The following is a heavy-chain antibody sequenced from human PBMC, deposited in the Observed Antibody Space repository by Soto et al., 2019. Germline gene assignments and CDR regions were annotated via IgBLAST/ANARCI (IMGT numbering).Heavy chain of an antibody. V-gene: IGHV4-30-2*01. J-gene: IGHJ6*02. CDR3: ARAHYGDYGYGMDV. CDR2: IYESGST. D-gene: IGHD4-17*01. CDR1: GGSISSGGYS. Sequence: QLQLQESGSGLVKPSQTLSLTCAVSGGSISSGGYSWSWIRQPPGKGLEWIGYIYESGSTYYNPSLKSRVTISVDRSKNQFSLKRRSVTAADTAVYYCARAHYGDYGYGMDVWGQGTTVTVSS.